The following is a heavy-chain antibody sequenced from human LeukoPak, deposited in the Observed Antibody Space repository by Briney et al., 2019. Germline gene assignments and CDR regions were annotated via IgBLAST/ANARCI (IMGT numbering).Heavy chain of an antibody. D-gene: IGHD6-19*01. V-gene: IGHV3-74*01. CDR1: GFTFSKYW. CDR2: INTDGTVT. J-gene: IGHJ4*02. Sequence: GGSLRLSCAASGFTFSKYWMLWVRQAPGKGLESVSRINTDGTVTTYADSVKGRFTVSRDNADNTMFLQMNSVRDEATAVYYCATKQWLAPPPDSWGQGTPVTVSS. CDR3: ATKQWLAPPPDS.